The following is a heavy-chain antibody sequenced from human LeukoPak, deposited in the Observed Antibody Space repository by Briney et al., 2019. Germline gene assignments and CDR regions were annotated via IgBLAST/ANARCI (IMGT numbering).Heavy chain of an antibody. Sequence: GGSLRLSCAASGFTFSSYAMHWVRQAPGRGLEWVAVISHDGSNKYYADSVKGRFTISRDNSKNTLYLQMNSLRAEDTAVYYCARGFVVVVAAILDYWGQGTLVTVSS. D-gene: IGHD2-15*01. CDR1: GFTFSSYA. CDR2: ISHDGSNK. J-gene: IGHJ4*02. CDR3: ARGFVVVVAAILDY. V-gene: IGHV3-30-3*01.